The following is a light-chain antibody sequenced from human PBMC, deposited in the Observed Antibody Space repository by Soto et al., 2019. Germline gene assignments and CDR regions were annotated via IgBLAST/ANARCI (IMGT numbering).Light chain of an antibody. CDR1: QDISNY. CDR2: DAS. J-gene: IGKJ2*01. Sequence: DIQMTQSPSSLSASVGDRVTITCQASQDISNYLNWYQQKPGKAPKLLIYDASNLETGVPSRFSGSGSGKYFTFTISSLQPEDIATYYCQQYDNLPVRHTFGQGTKLEIK. CDR3: QQYDNLPVRHT. V-gene: IGKV1-33*01.